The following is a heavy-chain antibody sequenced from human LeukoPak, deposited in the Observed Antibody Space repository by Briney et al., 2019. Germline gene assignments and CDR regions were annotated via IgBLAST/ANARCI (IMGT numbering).Heavy chain of an antibody. J-gene: IGHJ5*02. V-gene: IGHV1-2*02. D-gene: IGHD2-15*01. Sequence: GASVKVSCKASGYTFTGYYMHWVRQAPGQGLEWMGWINPNSGGTNYAQKFQGRVTMTSDMSISTAYMELSRLRTDATAVYYCARDAGYCSGGSCYPPGLGWFDPWGQGTLVTVSS. CDR3: ARDAGYCSGGSCYPPGLGWFDP. CDR1: GYTFTGYY. CDR2: INPNSGGT.